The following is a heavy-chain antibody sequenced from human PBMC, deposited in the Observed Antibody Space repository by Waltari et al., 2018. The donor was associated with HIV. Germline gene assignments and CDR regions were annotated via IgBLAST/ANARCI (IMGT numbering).Heavy chain of an antibody. V-gene: IGHV1-2*02. J-gene: IGHJ4*02. D-gene: IGHD3-16*01. Sequence: QVQLVQSGAVVKRPGASVKVPCKTSGNNFSDQYIHWRRPAPGQGPEWMGWINPNSGGTNYAQGFQDRVTLTRDTHISTVFMDLSRLASDDTAVYYCARVPQGRLGELSTYYFDYWGQGSLVIVSS. CDR3: ARVPQGRLGELSTYYFDY. CDR2: INPNSGGT. CDR1: GNNFSDQY.